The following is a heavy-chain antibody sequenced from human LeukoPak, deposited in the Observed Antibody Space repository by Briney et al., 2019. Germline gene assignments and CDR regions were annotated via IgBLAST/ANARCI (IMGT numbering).Heavy chain of an antibody. CDR1: GGTFSSYT. D-gene: IGHD3-22*01. CDR2: IIPFHGIA. V-gene: IGHV1-69*04. Sequence: EASVKVSCKASGGTFSSYTNSWVRQPPGQGLEWMGRIIPFHGIANYAQKFQGRVTISADKSTSTAYMELSSLRSEDTAVYYCARDRVDYYYDSSGGAAFDIWGQGTMVTVSS. J-gene: IGHJ3*02. CDR3: ARDRVDYYYDSSGGAAFDI.